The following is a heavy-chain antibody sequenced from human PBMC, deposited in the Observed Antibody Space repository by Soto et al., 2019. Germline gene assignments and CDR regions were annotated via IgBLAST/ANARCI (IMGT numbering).Heavy chain of an antibody. Sequence: QVQLVQSGAEVKKPGASVKVSCKASGYTFTSYDINWVRQATGQGLEWMGWMNPNSGNTGYAQKFQVRITMTRNTSIITAHMELSSLRSEDTAVYYCAREASAYYYYGMDVWGQGTTVTVSS. CDR1: GYTFTSYD. CDR2: MNPNSGNT. CDR3: AREASAYYYYGMDV. V-gene: IGHV1-8*01. J-gene: IGHJ6*02.